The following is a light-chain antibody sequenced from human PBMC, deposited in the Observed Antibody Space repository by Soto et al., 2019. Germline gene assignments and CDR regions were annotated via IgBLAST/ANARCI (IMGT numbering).Light chain of an antibody. CDR1: QGIRSY. V-gene: IGKV1-9*01. CDR3: QQLNTFPPIFA. Sequence: DIQLTQSPSFLSASVGDRVTITCRASQGIRSYLAWYQQRPGKAPELLIYGASTLRPGGASRFSGSGYGTELPLTVSTLHPEDFATYFCQQLNTFPPIFAFGPGTKVHIK. J-gene: IGKJ3*01. CDR2: GAS.